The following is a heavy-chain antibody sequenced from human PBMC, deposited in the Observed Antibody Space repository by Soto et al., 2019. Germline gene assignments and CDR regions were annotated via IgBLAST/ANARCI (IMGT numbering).Heavy chain of an antibody. J-gene: IGHJ4*02. CDR2: ISSSGSTI. V-gene: IGHV3-11*01. Sequence: GGSLRLSCAASGFTFSDYYMSWIRQAPGKGLEWVSYISSSGSTIYYADSVKGRFTISRDNAKNSLYLQMNSLGAEDTAVYYCARSHLYYDSSGYPDYWGQGTLVTVSS. D-gene: IGHD3-22*01. CDR3: ARSHLYYDSSGYPDY. CDR1: GFTFSDYY.